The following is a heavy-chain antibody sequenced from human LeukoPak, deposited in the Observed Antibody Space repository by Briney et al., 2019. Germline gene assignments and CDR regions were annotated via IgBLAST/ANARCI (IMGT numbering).Heavy chain of an antibody. Sequence: GGSLRLSCTASGYTFSNYAMHWVRQAPGKGLEWVAVISYHGSSQYYADSVKGRFTISRDSSKNTLYLQMNSLRAEDTAVYSCARAGTTGTTLVYYYGLDVWGQGTTVTVSS. J-gene: IGHJ6*02. D-gene: IGHD1-1*01. CDR1: GYTFSNYA. CDR2: ISYHGSSQ. CDR3: ARAGTTGTTLVYYYGLDV. V-gene: IGHV3-30-3*01.